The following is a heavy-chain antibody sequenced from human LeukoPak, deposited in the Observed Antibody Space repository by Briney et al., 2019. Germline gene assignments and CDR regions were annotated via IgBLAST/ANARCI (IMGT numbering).Heavy chain of an antibody. CDR3: ARLRPSIGAAGTFDY. CDR2: IYYTGST. V-gene: IGHV4-59*08. J-gene: IGHJ4*02. CDR1: GGSISSYY. D-gene: IGHD6-13*01. Sequence: SETLSLTCTVSGGSISSYYWSWIRQPPGKGLGWIGYIYYTGSTKYNASLKSRVTISVDTSKNQFSLKVSSVTAADTAVYYCARLRPSIGAAGTFDYWGQGTLVTVSS.